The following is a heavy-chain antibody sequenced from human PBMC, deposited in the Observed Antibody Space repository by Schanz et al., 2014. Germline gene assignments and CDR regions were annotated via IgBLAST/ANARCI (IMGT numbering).Heavy chain of an antibody. CDR2: MNPDSGNT. CDR3: ARLSVAGRPHVNYWYFDL. J-gene: IGHJ2*01. V-gene: IGHV1-8*01. Sequence: QVHLVQSGAEVKKPGSSVKVSCTASGYTFTSYDINWVRQAPGQGLEWLGWMNPDSGNTGYAQKFQGRVTMTRNTSISTAYMELSRLKSDDTAVYYCARLSVAGRPHVNYWYFDLWGRGTLVTVSS. CDR1: GYTFTSYD. D-gene: IGHD6-19*01.